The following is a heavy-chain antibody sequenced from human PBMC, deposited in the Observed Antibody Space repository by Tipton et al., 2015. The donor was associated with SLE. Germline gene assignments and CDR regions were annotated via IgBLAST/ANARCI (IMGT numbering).Heavy chain of an antibody. CDR3: ASSGIAVAGNDALDI. J-gene: IGHJ3*02. V-gene: IGHV4-39*07. D-gene: IGHD6-19*01. CDR2: IYYSGST. CDR1: GGSISRSTYY. Sequence: TLSLTCTVSGGSISRSTYYWGWIRQPPGKGLEWIGSIYYSGSTYYNPSLKSRVTISVDTSKNQFSLKLSSVTAADTAVYYCASSGIAVAGNDALDIWGQGTMVTVSS.